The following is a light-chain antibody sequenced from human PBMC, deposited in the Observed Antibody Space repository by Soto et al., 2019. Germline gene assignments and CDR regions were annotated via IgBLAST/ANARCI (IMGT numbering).Light chain of an antibody. V-gene: IGLV2-14*01. J-gene: IGLJ3*02. Sequence: QSVLTQPASVSGSPGQSITISCAGTGGDIGAYNYVSWYQQHPGKAPKLMIYEVIRRPSGISNRFSGSESGNTASLTISTLQAEDEADYYCSSYTTSSTVVFGGGTKVTVL. CDR1: GGDIGAYNY. CDR3: SSYTTSSTVV. CDR2: EVI.